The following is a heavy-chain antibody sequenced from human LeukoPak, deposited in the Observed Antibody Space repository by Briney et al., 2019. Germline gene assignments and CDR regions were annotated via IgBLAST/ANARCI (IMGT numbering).Heavy chain of an antibody. D-gene: IGHD6-19*01. CDR2: IYYSGST. Sequence: PSETLSLTCTVSGGSIGSYYWSWIRQPPGKGLEWIGYIYYSGSTNYNPSLKSRVTISVDTSKNQFSLKLSSVTAADTAVYYCARQVAVAGITYYYYGMDVWGQGTTVTVSS. J-gene: IGHJ6*02. CDR1: GGSIGSYY. V-gene: IGHV4-59*08. CDR3: ARQVAVAGITYYYYGMDV.